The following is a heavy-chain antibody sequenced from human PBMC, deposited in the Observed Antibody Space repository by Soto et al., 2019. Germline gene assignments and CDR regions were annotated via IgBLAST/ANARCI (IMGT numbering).Heavy chain of an antibody. J-gene: IGHJ4*02. D-gene: IGHD2-2*01. CDR1: GGSISSYY. V-gene: IGHV4-4*07. CDR3: ARTIIPATGWYFDC. CDR2: IHSSGST. Sequence: SETLSLTCTVSGGSISSYYWTWIRQPAGKGLEWIGRIHSSGSTNYNPSLKSRVTMSVDTSKNQFSLKLCSVTAADTAVYYCARTIIPATGWYFDCWGQGTLVTVSS.